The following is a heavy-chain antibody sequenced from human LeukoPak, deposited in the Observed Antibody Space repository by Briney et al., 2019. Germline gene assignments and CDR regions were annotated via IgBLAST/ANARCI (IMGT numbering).Heavy chain of an antibody. CDR3: AGSLGYCTSNVCYLKY. Sequence: EASVKVSCKPSGYSENFYGITWVRQVAGQGLEWMGWISAQHGQTEYAPNSQDRVTMTTDTYTNTAYMESRSLRSDDTAVYYCAGSLGYCTSNVCYLKYWGQGTLVTVSS. V-gene: IGHV1-18*01. CDR2: ISAQHGQT. CDR1: GYSENFYG. J-gene: IGHJ4*02. D-gene: IGHD2-8*01.